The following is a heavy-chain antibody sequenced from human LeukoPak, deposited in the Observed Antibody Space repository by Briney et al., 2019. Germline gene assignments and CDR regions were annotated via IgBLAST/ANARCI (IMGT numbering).Heavy chain of an antibody. CDR3: ARDSRPTPSMDV. V-gene: IGHV4-34*01. Sequence: SETLSLTCAVYGGSFSGYYWSWIRQPPGKGLEWIGEINHSGSTNYNPSLKSRVTISVDTSKNQFSLKLSSVTAADTAVYYCARDSRPTPSMDVWGQGTTVTVSS. CDR1: GGSFSGYY. CDR2: INHSGST. J-gene: IGHJ6*02.